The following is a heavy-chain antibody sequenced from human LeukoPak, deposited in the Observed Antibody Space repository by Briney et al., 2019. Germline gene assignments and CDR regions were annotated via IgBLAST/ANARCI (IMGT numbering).Heavy chain of an antibody. D-gene: IGHD4-23*01. CDR3: ATDGGNWNSYYGMDV. J-gene: IGHJ6*02. CDR1: GYTLTELS. CDR2: FDPEDGET. Sequence: EASVKVSCKVSGYTLTELSMHWVRQAPGKGLEWMGGFDPEDGETIYAQEFQGRVTMTEDTSTDTAYMELSSLRSEDTAVYYCATDGGNWNSYYGMDVWGQGTTVTVSS. V-gene: IGHV1-24*01.